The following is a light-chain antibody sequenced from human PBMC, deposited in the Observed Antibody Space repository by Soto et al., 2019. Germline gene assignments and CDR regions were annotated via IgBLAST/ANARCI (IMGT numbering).Light chain of an antibody. J-gene: IGKJ1*01. CDR3: QQYGSSPRS. CDR2: GAS. Sequence: EIVLTQSPGTLSLSPRERATLSCRASQSVSSTYLAWYQHKLGQAPRLVIYGASSKASGIPDRFSGSGSGTDFTLTISRLEPEDFAVYYCQQYGSSPRSFGQGTKVEVK. V-gene: IGKV3-20*01. CDR1: QSVSSTY.